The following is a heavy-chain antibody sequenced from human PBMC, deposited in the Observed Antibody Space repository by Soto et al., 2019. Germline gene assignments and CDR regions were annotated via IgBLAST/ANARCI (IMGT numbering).Heavy chain of an antibody. D-gene: IGHD2-2*01. CDR1: GYTLTELS. J-gene: IGHJ4*02. CDR2: FDPEDGET. Sequence: ASVTVSCKVSGYTLTELSMHWVRQAPGKGLEWMGGFDPEDGETIYAQKFQGRVTMTEDTSTDTAYMELSSLRSEDTAVYYCATARATHCSSTSCSMYYFDYWGQGTLVTVSS. CDR3: ATARATHCSSTSCSMYYFDY. V-gene: IGHV1-24*01.